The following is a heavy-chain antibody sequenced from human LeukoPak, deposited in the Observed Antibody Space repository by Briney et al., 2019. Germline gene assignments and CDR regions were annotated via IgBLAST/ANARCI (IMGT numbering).Heavy chain of an antibody. D-gene: IGHD6-19*01. CDR3: ATRGYSSGWYYFDY. CDR2: FDPEDGET. Sequence: GASVKVSCKVSGYTLTELSVHWVRQAPGKGLEWMGGFDPEDGETIYAQKFRGRVTMTEDTSTDTAYMELSSLRSEDTAVYYCATRGYSSGWYYFDYWGQGTLVTVSS. V-gene: IGHV1-24*01. J-gene: IGHJ4*02. CDR1: GYTLTELS.